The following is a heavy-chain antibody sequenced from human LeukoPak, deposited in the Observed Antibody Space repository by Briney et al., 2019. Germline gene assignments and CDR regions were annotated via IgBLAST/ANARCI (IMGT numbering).Heavy chain of an antibody. CDR1: GFTFSSYA. CDR2: ISGSGGGA. V-gene: IGHV3-23*01. D-gene: IGHD1-26*01. Sequence: GESLRLSCAASGFTFSSYAMSWVRQAPGKGPEWVSGISGSGGGAYYADSVKGRFTVSRDDSKNTLSLHMNSLRGEDTAVYYCAKGFSGSYGSDFDYWGQGILVTVSS. J-gene: IGHJ4*02. CDR3: AKGFSGSYGSDFDY.